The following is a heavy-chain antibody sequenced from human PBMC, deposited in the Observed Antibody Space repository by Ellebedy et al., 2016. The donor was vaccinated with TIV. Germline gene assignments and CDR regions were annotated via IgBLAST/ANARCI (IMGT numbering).Heavy chain of an antibody. CDR3: ARGVSGVRGVIPHY. Sequence: ASVKVSCXASGYTFTSYGISWVRQAPGQGLEWMGWISAYNGNTNYAQKFQGRVTMTRDTSISTAYMELSRLRSDDTAVYYCARGVSGVRGVIPHYWGQGTLVTVSS. J-gene: IGHJ4*02. D-gene: IGHD3-10*01. CDR2: ISAYNGNT. V-gene: IGHV1-18*01. CDR1: GYTFTSYG.